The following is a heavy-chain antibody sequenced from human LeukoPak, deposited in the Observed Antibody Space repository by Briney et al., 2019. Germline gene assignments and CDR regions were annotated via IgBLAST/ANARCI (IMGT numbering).Heavy chain of an antibody. CDR1: GGSFSGYY. V-gene: IGHV4-34*01. Sequence: MSSETLSLTCAVYGGSFSGYYWSWIRQPPGKGLEWIGEINHSGSTNYNPSLKSRVTISVDTSKNQFSLKLSSVTAADTAVYYCARAVRTAMVTDYFDYWGQGTLVTVSS. CDR3: ARAVRTAMVTDYFDY. D-gene: IGHD5-18*01. J-gene: IGHJ4*02. CDR2: INHSGST.